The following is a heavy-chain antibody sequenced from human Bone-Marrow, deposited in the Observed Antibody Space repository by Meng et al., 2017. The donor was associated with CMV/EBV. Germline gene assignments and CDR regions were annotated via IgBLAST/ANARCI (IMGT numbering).Heavy chain of an antibody. V-gene: IGHV1-2*02. J-gene: IGHJ4*02. CDR3: ARDRVPHSITIFGVAPYYFNY. Sequence: ASVKVFCKASGYTFTSYGISWVRQAPGQGLEWMGWINPNSGGTNYAQKFQGRVTMTRDTSISTAYMELSRLRSDDTAVYYCARDRVPHSITIFGVAPYYFNYWGQGTLVTVSS. CDR1: GYTFTSYG. CDR2: INPNSGGT. D-gene: IGHD3-3*01.